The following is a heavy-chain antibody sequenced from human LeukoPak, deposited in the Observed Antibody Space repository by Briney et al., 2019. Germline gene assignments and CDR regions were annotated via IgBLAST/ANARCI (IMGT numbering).Heavy chain of an antibody. D-gene: IGHD3-16*01. J-gene: IGHJ6*04. Sequence: GGSLRLSCVVSGLTLSDQYMEWVRQAPGKGLEWVGRTTSKGNNYITEYAASVRGRFTISRDDSRYSVYLQMNSLKTEDTAVYYCARMTFGGMDVWGKGATVTVSS. V-gene: IGHV3-72*01. CDR2: TTSKGNNYIT. CDR1: GLTLSDQY. CDR3: ARMTFGGMDV.